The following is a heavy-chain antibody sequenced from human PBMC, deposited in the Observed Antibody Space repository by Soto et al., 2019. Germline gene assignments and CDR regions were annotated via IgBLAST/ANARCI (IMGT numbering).Heavy chain of an antibody. V-gene: IGHV3-7*01. CDR1: GFTFSSYW. CDR2: IKQDGSEK. CDR3: ARESGYYDFWSGYPQYYYYGMDV. Sequence: GGSLRLSCAASGFTFSSYWMSWVRQAPGKGLEWVANIKQDGSEKYYVDSVKGRFTISRDNAKNSLYLQMNSLRAEDTAVYYCARESGYYDFWSGYPQYYYYGMDVWGQGTTVTVSS. J-gene: IGHJ6*02. D-gene: IGHD3-3*01.